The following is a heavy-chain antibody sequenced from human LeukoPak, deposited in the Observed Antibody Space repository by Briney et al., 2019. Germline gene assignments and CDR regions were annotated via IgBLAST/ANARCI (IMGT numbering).Heavy chain of an antibody. J-gene: IGHJ3*01. D-gene: IGHD1-7*01. CDR3: ARGTNSTFDV. V-gene: IGHV6-1*01. CDR1: GDSVSINSVA. CDR2: AYSRSRGGK. Sequence: SPTLSLTFAISGDSVSINSVAWNWIRQSPSRGLEWLGRAYSRSRGGKDYAISVRSRINIDTDTSRNRFSLQLSSVTPEDTAVYYCARGTNSTFDVWGQGTMVTVSS.